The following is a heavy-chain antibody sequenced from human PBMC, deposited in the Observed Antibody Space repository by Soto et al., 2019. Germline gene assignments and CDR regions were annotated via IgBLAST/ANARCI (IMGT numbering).Heavy chain of an antibody. Sequence: EVQLVESGGGLVQPGGSLRLSCAASGFTFNRYSMNWVRQAPGKGLEWVSYITSGSSTIYYADSVKGRFTISRDNAENALYLQMNSLRDEDTAVYYCVRDKYYVIVTGYRDSGMEVWGQGTTVTVSS. CDR3: VRDKYYVIVTGYRDSGMEV. CDR1: GFTFNRYS. V-gene: IGHV3-48*02. J-gene: IGHJ6*02. D-gene: IGHD3-9*01. CDR2: ITSGSSTI.